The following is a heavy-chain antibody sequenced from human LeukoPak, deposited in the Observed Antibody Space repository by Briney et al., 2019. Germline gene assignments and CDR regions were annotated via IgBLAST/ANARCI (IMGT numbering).Heavy chain of an antibody. CDR3: ARVFGDYVWGSYRYKDY. D-gene: IGHD3-16*02. J-gene: IGHJ4*02. CDR2: IKQDGSEK. V-gene: IGHV3-7*01. Sequence: GGSLRLSCAASGFTFSSYWMSWVRQAPGKGLEWVANIKQDGSEKYYVDSVKGRFTISRDNAKNSLYLQMNSLRAEDTAVYYCARVFGDYVWGSYRYKDYWGQGTLVTVSS. CDR1: GFTFSSYW.